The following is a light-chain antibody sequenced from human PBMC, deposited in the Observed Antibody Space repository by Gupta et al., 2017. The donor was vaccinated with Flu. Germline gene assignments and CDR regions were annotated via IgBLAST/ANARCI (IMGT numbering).Light chain of an antibody. Sequence: GKTARITCGGNNIGSKTVHWYQQKPGQAPVLVVYDDSDRPSGIPERLSGSNSGNKATLTISRVEDGDEADYYCQVWDSSSEHQVFGGGTKLTVL. CDR2: DDS. V-gene: IGLV3-21*03. CDR3: QVWDSSSEHQV. CDR1: NIGSKT. J-gene: IGLJ2*01.